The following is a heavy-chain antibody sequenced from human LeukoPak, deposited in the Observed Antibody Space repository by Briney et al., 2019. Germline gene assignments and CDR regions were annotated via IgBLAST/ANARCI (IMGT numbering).Heavy chain of an antibody. CDR1: GYTFTAYY. CDR2: LNPNSGDT. Sequence: ASVKVSCKASGYTFTAYYMHWVRQAPGQGLEWMGWLNPNSGDTNYAQKFQGRVAMTRDTSISTAYMELSRLRSDDTAVYYCARDVYCSSTSCYLLDSWGQGALVNVSS. D-gene: IGHD2-2*01. V-gene: IGHV1-2*02. J-gene: IGHJ4*02. CDR3: ARDVYCSSTSCYLLDS.